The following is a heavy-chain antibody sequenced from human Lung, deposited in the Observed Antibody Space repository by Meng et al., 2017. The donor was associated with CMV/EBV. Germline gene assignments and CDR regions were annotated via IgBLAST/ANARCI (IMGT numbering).Heavy chain of an antibody. J-gene: IGHJ4*02. D-gene: IGHD1-1*01. Sequence: QVQLAQSGAEVKEPGASVKLSCKTSGYTFIDYHIHWVRQAPGQWLEWMGWISPYNGDTIYARDFQGWVTMTRDTSNRTLYMEVSRLRFDDTAVYYCARAIVKNGKRQFDYWGQGTLVTVSS. CDR3: ARAIVKNGKRQFDY. CDR1: GYTFIDYH. V-gene: IGHV1-2*04. CDR2: ISPYNGDT.